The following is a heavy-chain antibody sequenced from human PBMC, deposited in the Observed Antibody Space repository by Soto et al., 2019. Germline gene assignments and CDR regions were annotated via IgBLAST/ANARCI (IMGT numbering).Heavy chain of an antibody. J-gene: IGHJ5*02. Sequence: PSETLSLTCSVSGDSISSGRFHWGWIRQPPGKGLELIATVHHSGNTHYNPSLKSRVTIFVDTSKSHFSLKLSSVTAADTAVYYCARGRDIVVVVAATRGWFDPWGQGTLVTVSS. D-gene: IGHD2-15*01. V-gene: IGHV4-39*02. CDR3: ARGRDIVVVVAATRGWFDP. CDR1: GDSISSGRFH. CDR2: VHHSGNT.